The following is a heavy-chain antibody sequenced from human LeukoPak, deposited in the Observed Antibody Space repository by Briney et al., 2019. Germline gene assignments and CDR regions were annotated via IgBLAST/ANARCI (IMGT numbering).Heavy chain of an antibody. Sequence: SETLSLTCAVSGVSISPYYWAWIRQPPGKGLEWIGYIHTSGSNNQYPSLRSRVTISVDKSKNHFSLRLTSVTAADTAVYYCARLSAAVHLGAFDLWGQGTMVTVSS. CDR3: ARLSAAVHLGAFDL. D-gene: IGHD3-3*01. CDR1: GVSISPYY. V-gene: IGHV4-4*09. J-gene: IGHJ3*01. CDR2: IHTSGSN.